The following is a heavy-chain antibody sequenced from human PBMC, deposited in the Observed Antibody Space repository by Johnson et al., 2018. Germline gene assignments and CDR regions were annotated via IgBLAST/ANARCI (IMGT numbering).Heavy chain of an antibody. CDR1: GFTFSSYS. CDR3: ARARVGKGYFQH. V-gene: IGHV3-48*02. CDR2: ISSSSSTI. Sequence: VQLVESGGGLVQPGGSLRLSCAASGFTFSSYSMNWVRQAPGKGLEWVSYISSSSSTIYYADSVKGRFTISRDNAKNSLFLQMNSLRDEDTAVYYCARARVGKGYFQHWGQGTLVTVSS. J-gene: IGHJ1*01. D-gene: IGHD1-26*01.